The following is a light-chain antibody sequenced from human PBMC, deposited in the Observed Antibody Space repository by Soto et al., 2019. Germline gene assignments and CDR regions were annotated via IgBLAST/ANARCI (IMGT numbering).Light chain of an antibody. CDR1: SSDVGGYNY. CDR3: SSYTSSSTAYV. V-gene: IGLV2-14*01. J-gene: IGLJ1*01. Sequence: QSALTQPASVSGSPGQSITISCTGTSSDVGGYNYVSWYQQHPGKAPKLMIYDVSNRPSGVSNRFSGSKSGNTASLTISGLQAEDEADYYCSSYTSSSTAYVFGTWTKLTVL. CDR2: DVS.